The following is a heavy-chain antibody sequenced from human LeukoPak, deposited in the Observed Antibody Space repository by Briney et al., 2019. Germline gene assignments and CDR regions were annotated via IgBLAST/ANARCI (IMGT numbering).Heavy chain of an antibody. CDR1: GFTFSNYW. D-gene: IGHD1-26*01. CDR2: INSDGSSI. CDR3: ARGGSPPEALGDAFDI. Sequence: GGSLRLSCAASGFTFSNYWMHWVRQAPGKGLVRVSRINSDGSSIIYADSVKGRFTISRDNAKNTLYLQMNSLRVEDTAVYYCARGGSPPEALGDAFDIWGQGTLVTVSS. V-gene: IGHV3-74*01. J-gene: IGHJ3*02.